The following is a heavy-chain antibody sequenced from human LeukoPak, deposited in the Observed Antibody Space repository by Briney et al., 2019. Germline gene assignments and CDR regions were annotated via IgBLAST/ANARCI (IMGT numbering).Heavy chain of an antibody. CDR2: ISGSGGTT. D-gene: IGHD2-2*01. CDR1: GFTFSSYA. CDR3: AKSRYCSSTSCQIDY. V-gene: IGHV3-23*01. J-gene: IGHJ4*02. Sequence: PGGSLRLSCAASGFTFSSYAMSWGRQAPGKGLEWVSVISGSGGTTYYADSVKGRFTISRDNSKNTLYLQMNSLRAEDTAVYYCAKSRYCSSTSCQIDYWGQGTLVTVSS.